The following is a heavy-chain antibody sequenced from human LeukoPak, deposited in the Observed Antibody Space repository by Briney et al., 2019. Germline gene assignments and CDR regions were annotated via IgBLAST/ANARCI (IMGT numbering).Heavy chain of an antibody. CDR3: ARGHGYSYNWFDP. Sequence: WIGSIYDSGSTYYNPSLKSRVTISVDTSKNQFSLKLNSVTAADTAVYYCARGHGYSYNWFDPWGQGTLVTVSS. D-gene: IGHD5-18*01. J-gene: IGHJ5*02. CDR2: IYDSGST. V-gene: IGHV4-38-2*01.